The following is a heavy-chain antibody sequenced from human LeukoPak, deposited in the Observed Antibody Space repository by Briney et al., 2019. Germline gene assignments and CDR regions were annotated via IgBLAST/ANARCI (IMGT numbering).Heavy chain of an antibody. CDR3: AKYSRVKWFGELSSDY. V-gene: IGHV4-4*07. Sequence: SETLSLTCTVSGDSISRYYWSWIRQPAGKGLEWIGRIYNGGIITYNPSLKSRVTMSIDTSNNQFSLRLRFVTAADTAVYYCAKYSRVKWFGELSSDYWGQGTLVTVSS. J-gene: IGHJ4*02. D-gene: IGHD3-10*01. CDR2: IYNGGII. CDR1: GDSISRYY.